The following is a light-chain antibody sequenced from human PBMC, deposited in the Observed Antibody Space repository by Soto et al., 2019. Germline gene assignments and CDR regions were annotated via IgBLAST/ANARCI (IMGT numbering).Light chain of an antibody. CDR3: QQYHTSSIT. J-gene: IGKJ5*01. Sequence: DVQFTQAPSSLSASVGDRVTITCRASQSIGNWLACYQQKPGKAPNLLIYDASTLERGVPSRFSGTGSGTEFTPSIDSLQPDDFATYYCQQYHTSSITFGHGTRLEIK. CDR1: QSIGNW. V-gene: IGKV1-5*01. CDR2: DAS.